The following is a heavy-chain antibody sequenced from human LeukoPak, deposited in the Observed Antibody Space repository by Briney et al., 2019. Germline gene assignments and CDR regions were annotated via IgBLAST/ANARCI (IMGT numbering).Heavy chain of an antibody. Sequence: GGSLRLSCAASGFIFSEYDMIWVRQAPGKGLEWVSYISSDSSDIYYADSLKGRFTVSRDNAESSLFLQMSSLRDEDSAVYYCARTGKTFGVVIGASDIWGQGTMVTVSS. D-gene: IGHD3-3*01. J-gene: IGHJ3*02. CDR2: ISSDSSDI. CDR1: GFIFSEYD. CDR3: ARTGKTFGVVIGASDI. V-gene: IGHV3-21*04.